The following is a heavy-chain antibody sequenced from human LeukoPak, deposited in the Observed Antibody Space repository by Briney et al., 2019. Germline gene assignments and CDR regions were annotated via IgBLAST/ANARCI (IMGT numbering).Heavy chain of an antibody. D-gene: IGHD6-19*01. CDR2: IIPMFDTP. J-gene: IGHJ4*02. V-gene: IGHV1-69*05. Sequence: SVTVSCKASGGTFSSYAISWVRQAPGQGLEWMGGIIPMFDTPNYAQKFQGRVTITTDESTSTAYMELSSLRSEDTAVYYCASGYSSGFDYWGQGTLVTVSS. CDR1: GGTFSSYA. CDR3: ASGYSSGFDY.